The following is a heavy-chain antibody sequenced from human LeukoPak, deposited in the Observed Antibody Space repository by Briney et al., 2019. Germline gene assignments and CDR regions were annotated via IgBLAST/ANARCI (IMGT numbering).Heavy chain of an antibody. CDR2: FDPEDGET. D-gene: IGHD1-1*01. CDR1: GYTLTELS. CDR3: ASTNAGGVQPFDY. J-gene: IGHJ4*02. Sequence: ASVKVSCKVSGYTLTELSMHWVRQAPGKGLEWMGGFDPEDGETIYAQKFQGRVTMTEDTSTDTAYMELSSLRSEDTAVYYCASTNAGGVQPFDYWGQETLVTVSS. V-gene: IGHV1-24*01.